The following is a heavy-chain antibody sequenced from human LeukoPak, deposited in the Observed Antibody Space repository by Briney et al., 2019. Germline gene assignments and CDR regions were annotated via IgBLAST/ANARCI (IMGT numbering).Heavy chain of an antibody. CDR2: ITGSGRTT. J-gene: IGHJ4*02. CDR1: GFTFSNYP. Sequence: GGSLRLSCAASGFTFSNYPMNWVRQAPGKGLEWVSLITGSGRTTHYADSVKGRFTISRDSSKNTLYLQMNSLRVEDTAVYYCAIDYDSSGSYFDYWGQGTLVTVSS. V-gene: IGHV3-23*01. CDR3: AIDYDSSGSYFDY. D-gene: IGHD3-22*01.